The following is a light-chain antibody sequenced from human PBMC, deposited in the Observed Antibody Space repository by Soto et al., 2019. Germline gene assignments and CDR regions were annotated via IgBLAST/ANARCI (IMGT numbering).Light chain of an antibody. CDR3: SSYAGSNNFVV. V-gene: IGLV2-8*01. CDR1: SSDVGAYNY. J-gene: IGLJ2*01. CDR2: EVS. Sequence: QSALTQPPSASGSPGQSVTISCTGTSSDVGAYNYVSWYQQHPGKAPKLMIYEVSKRPSGVPDRFSGSKSGNTASLTVSGLQAEDEADYYCSSYAGSNNFVVFGGGPKLTVL.